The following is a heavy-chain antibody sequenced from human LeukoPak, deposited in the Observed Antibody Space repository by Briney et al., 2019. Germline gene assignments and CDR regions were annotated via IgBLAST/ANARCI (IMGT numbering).Heavy chain of an antibody. D-gene: IGHD3-16*02. Sequence: ASVKVSCKASGGTFNNYAINWVRQAPGQGLEWMGGIIPIFGSSNYAQKFQGRVTMTTDTSTSTAYMELRSLRSDDTAVYYCARDFTFGGVIVPLDYWGQGTLVTVSS. J-gene: IGHJ4*02. CDR3: ARDFTFGGVIVPLDY. V-gene: IGHV1-69*05. CDR1: GGTFNNYA. CDR2: IIPIFGSS.